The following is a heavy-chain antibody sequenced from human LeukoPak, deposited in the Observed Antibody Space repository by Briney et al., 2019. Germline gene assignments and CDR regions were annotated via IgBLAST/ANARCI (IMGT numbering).Heavy chain of an antibody. CDR1: GGTFSSYA. D-gene: IGHD3-3*01. J-gene: IGHJ4*02. CDR2: IIPIFGTA. CDR3: ARTYDFWSGSPLSD. V-gene: IGHV1-69*13. Sequence: GASVKVSCKASGGTFSSYAISWVRQAPGQGLEWMGGIIPIFGTANYAQKFQGRVTITADESTSTAYMELSSLRSKDTAVYYCARTYDFWSGSPLSDWGQGTLVTVSS.